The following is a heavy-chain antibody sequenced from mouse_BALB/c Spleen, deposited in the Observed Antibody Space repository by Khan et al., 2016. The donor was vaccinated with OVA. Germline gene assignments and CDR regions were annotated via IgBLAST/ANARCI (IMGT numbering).Heavy chain of an antibody. CDR1: GYTFTDYA. Sequence: QVRLQQSGAELVRPGVSVKISCKGSGYTFTDYAMHWVKQRHAKSLEWIGVISTHYGDASYNPTFKGKATMTVDKSSSPAYMELARLTSEDSAIYYCARGRGEYSLAYWGQGTLVTVSA. V-gene: IGHV1S137*01. J-gene: IGHJ3*01. CDR3: ARGRGEYSLAY. D-gene: IGHD2-12*01. CDR2: ISTHYGDA.